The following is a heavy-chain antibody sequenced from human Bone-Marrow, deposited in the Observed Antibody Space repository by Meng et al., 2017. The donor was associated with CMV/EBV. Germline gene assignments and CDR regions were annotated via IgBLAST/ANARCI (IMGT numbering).Heavy chain of an antibody. CDR3: ARAPEVYYTVERYYFYH. D-gene: IGHD3-3*01. CDR1: GGTFSSYT. V-gene: IGHV1-2*02. Sequence: ASVKVSCKASGGTFSSYTISWVRQAPGQGPEWMGWISPKDGGTDYAQRFQGRVTMTRDSAITTAYMVLSRLTSDDTAVYFCARAPEVYYTVERYYFYHWGQGTLVTVSS. J-gene: IGHJ4*02. CDR2: ISPKDGGT.